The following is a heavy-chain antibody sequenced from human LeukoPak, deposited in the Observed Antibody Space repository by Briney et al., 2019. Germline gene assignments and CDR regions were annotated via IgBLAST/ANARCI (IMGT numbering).Heavy chain of an antibody. J-gene: IGHJ4*02. CDR2: ISSGGSTI. D-gene: IGHD3-22*01. CDR3: ASITVVITYFDY. CDR1: GFTFSIYE. V-gene: IGHV3-48*03. Sequence: TGGSLRLSCAASGFTFSIYEMAWVRQAPGKGLEWVSYISSGGSTIYYADSVKGRFTISRDNAKNSLYLQMNSLIAEDTAVYYCASITVVITYFDYWGQGALVTVSS.